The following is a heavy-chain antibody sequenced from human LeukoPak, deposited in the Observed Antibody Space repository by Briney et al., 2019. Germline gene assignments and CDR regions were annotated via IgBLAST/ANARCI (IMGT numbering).Heavy chain of an antibody. D-gene: IGHD2-21*01. J-gene: IGHJ5*01. CDR2: IFYSGRT. V-gene: IGHV4-39*07. CDR3: ARQVAVVEPTDPNWFDS. Sequence: SETLSLTCTVAGDSISSGSQYWGWIRLPPGNGLEWIGSIFYSGRTYYTPSLKSRVTMSLDTSKNQFFLRLTSVTAADTAVYYCARQVAVVEPTDPNWFDSWGQGTLVTVSS. CDR1: GDSISSGSQY.